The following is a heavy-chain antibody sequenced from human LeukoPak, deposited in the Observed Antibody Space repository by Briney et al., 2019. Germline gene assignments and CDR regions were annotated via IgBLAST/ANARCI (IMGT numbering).Heavy chain of an antibody. Sequence: GGSLRLSCAASGFTFSSYAMTWVRQAPGKGLEWVSSISSSGGSTYYADSVRGRFTISRDNSKNTLSLQMNSLRAEDTAIYYCAKDLVTGSLDYWGQGTLVTVSS. CDR1: GFTFSSYA. CDR2: ISSSGGST. V-gene: IGHV3-23*01. J-gene: IGHJ4*02. CDR3: AKDLVTGSLDY. D-gene: IGHD3-10*01.